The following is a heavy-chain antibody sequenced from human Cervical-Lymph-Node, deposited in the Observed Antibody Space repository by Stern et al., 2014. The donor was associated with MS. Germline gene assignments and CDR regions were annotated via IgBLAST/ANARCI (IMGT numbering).Heavy chain of an antibody. CDR3: AALVRGSYFY. D-gene: IGHD1-26*01. V-gene: IGHV5-51*01. CDR2: IYPGDSDP. J-gene: IGHJ4*02. Sequence: VQLVQSGAEMKKPGESLKISCKGSGYSFSLYWIGGVRQMPGKGLEGVVSIYPGDSDPRYSPSFQDQVTISADKSISTAYLQWSSLKASDTAMYYCAALVRGSYFYWGQGTLVTVSS. CDR1: GYSFSLYW.